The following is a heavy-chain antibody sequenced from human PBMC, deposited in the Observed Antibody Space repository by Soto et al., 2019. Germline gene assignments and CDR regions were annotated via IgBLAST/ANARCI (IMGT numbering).Heavy chain of an antibody. V-gene: IGHV1-58*02. CDR2: IVVGSGNT. J-gene: IGHJ6*03. CDR3: AAIPYYDYIWGSSRRRNYYYYMYV. CDR1: GFTFTSSA. Sequence: GASVKVSCKASGFTFTSSAMQWVRQARGQRLEWIGWIVVGSGNTNYAQKFQERVTITRDMSTSTAYMELSSLRSEDTAVYYCAAIPYYDYIWGSSRRRNYYYYMYVWGQGTTVTVSS. D-gene: IGHD3-16*02.